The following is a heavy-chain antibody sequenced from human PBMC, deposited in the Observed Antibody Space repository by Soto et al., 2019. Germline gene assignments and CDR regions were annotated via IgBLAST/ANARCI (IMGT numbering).Heavy chain of an antibody. V-gene: IGHV4-61*01. CDR1: GGSVSSGSYY. CDR3: ARDRPKWEHNWFDP. J-gene: IGHJ5*02. D-gene: IGHD1-26*01. CDR2: IYYSGST. Sequence: PSETLSLTCTVSGGSVSSGSYYWSWIRQPPGKGLEWIGYIYYSGSTNYNPSLKSQVTISVDTSKNQFSLKLSSVTAADTAVYYCARDRPKWEHNWFDPWGQGTLVTVSS.